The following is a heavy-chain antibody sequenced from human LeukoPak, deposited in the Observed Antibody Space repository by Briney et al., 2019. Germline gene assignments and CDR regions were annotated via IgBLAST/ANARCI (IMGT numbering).Heavy chain of an antibody. CDR1: GFTFSSYS. D-gene: IGHD3-22*01. J-gene: IGHJ6*02. CDR2: ISSSSSTI. CDR3: ARVRPRRITMIVVVSHYYGMDV. V-gene: IGHV3-48*01. Sequence: GGSLRLSCAASGFTFSSYSMNWVRQAPGKGLEWVSYISSSSSTIYYADSVKGRFTISRDNAKNSLYLQVNSLRAEDTAVYYCARVRPRRITMIVVVSHYYGMDVWGQGTTVTVSS.